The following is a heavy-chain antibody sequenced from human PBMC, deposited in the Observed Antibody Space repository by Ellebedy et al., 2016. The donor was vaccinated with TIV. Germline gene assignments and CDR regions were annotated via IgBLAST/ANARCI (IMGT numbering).Heavy chain of an antibody. CDR2: MDWVCGRI. V-gene: IGHV3-9*01. CDR1: GFTFDGYA. CDR3: GKDILPGGMDV. J-gene: IGHJ6*02. Sequence: SLKISCVGTGFTFDGYAMHWVRQIPGKGLEWVAGMDWVCGRIDYADSVKGRFTISRNNDENSLNLQMNSLRTEDTALYFCGKDILPGGMDVWGQGTTVTVSS. D-gene: IGHD1-14*01.